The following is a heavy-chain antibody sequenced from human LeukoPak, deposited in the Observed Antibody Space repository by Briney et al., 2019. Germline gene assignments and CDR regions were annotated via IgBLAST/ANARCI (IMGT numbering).Heavy chain of an antibody. J-gene: IGHJ4*02. CDR2: ISSSSSTI. CDR1: GFTFSSYS. V-gene: IGHV3-48*04. Sequence: GGSLRLSCAASGFTFSSYSMNWVRQAPGKGLEWVSYISSSSSTIYYADSVKGRFTISRDNAKNSLYLQMNSLRAEDTAVYYCARDASQNYYGSGTADYWGQGTLVTVSS. CDR3: ARDASQNYYGSGTADY. D-gene: IGHD3-10*01.